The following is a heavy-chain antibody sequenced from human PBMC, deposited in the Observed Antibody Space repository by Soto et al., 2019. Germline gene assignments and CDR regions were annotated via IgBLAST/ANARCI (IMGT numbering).Heavy chain of an antibody. CDR2: ISPGSRYP. D-gene: IGHD2-15*01. V-gene: IGHV3-11*06. CDR3: VRGGGGGLFDP. CDR1: GFTFGDSY. Sequence: QVQLVESGGGLVPPGGSLRLSCAGSGFTFGDSYMSWIRQAPGKGLEWLSYISPGSRYPAYADSVKGRFTISRDNAKRSLYLKRMSLTAEDTAIYYCVRGGGGGLFDPWGQGTMVTVSS. J-gene: IGHJ5*02.